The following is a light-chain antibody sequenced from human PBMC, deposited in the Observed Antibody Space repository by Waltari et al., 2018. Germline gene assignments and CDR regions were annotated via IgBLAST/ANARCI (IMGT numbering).Light chain of an antibody. Sequence: DIQMTQSPSTLSASVGDRVTISCRASQSVGTWLAWYQQKPGKAPKLLIYMASSLESGVPSRFSGSGSGTEFTLTISSLQPDDFATYSCQQYSNFSTFGQGTKV. V-gene: IGKV1-5*03. CDR3: QQYSNFST. CDR2: MAS. J-gene: IGKJ2*01. CDR1: QSVGTW.